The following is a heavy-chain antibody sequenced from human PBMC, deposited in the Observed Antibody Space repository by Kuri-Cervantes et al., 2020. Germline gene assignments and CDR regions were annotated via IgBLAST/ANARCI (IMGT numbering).Heavy chain of an antibody. CDR2: ISYDGSNK. V-gene: IGHV3-30*03. Sequence: GGSLRLSCAASGFTFSSYGMHWVRQAPGKGLEWVAVISYDGSNKYYADSVKGRFTISRDNAKNSLYLQMNSLRAEDTAVYYCARDILAAAGTSWGQGTLVTVSS. CDR3: ARDILAAAGTS. CDR1: GFTFSSYG. J-gene: IGHJ4*02. D-gene: IGHD6-13*01.